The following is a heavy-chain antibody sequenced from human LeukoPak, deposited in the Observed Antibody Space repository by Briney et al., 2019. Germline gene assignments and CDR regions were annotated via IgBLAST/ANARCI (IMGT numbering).Heavy chain of an antibody. CDR2: IRYDGSNK. V-gene: IGHV3-30*02. CDR3: AARVTVAGVFDY. Sequence: PGGSLRLSCAASGFTFSSYGMHWVRQAPGKGLEWVAFIRYDGSNKYYADPVKGRFTISRDNSKNTLYLQMNSLRAEDTAVYYCAARVTVAGVFDYWGQGTLVTVSS. D-gene: IGHD6-19*01. CDR1: GFTFSSYG. J-gene: IGHJ4*02.